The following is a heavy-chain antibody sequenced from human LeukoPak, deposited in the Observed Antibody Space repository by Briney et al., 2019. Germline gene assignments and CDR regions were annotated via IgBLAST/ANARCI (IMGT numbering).Heavy chain of an antibody. V-gene: IGHV1-69*10. J-gene: IGHJ4*02. CDR3: ARARGSLYSSGWYES. Sequence: ASVKVSCKASGGTFSSYAISWVRQAPGQGLEWMGRIIPILGIANYAQKFQGRVTITADKSTSTAYMELSSLRSEDTAVYYCARARGSLYSSGWYESWGQGTLVTVSS. CDR2: IIPILGIA. D-gene: IGHD6-19*01. CDR1: GGTFSSYA.